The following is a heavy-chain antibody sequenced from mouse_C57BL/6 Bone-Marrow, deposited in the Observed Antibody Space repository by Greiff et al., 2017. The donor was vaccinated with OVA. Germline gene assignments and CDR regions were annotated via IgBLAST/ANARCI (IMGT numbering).Heavy chain of an antibody. J-gene: IGHJ4*01. CDR3: ARDRYYGTHY. V-gene: IGHV5-4*01. D-gene: IGHD1-1*01. CDR2: ISDGGSYT. Sequence: EVQRVESGGGLVKPGGSLKLSCAASGFTFSSYAMSWVRQTPEKRLEWVATISDGGSYTYYPDNVKGRFTISRDNAKNNLYLQMSHLKSEDTAMYYCARDRYYGTHYWGQGTSVTVSS. CDR1: GFTFSSYA.